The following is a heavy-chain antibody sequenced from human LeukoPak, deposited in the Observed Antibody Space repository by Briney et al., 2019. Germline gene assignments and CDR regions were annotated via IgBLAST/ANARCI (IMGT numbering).Heavy chain of an antibody. D-gene: IGHD2-2*01. V-gene: IGHV4-34*01. CDR3: ASRYCSSTSCGNWFDP. Sequence: SETLSLTCAVYGGSFSGYYWSWIRQPPGKGLEWIGEINHSGSTNYNPFLKSRVTISVDTSKNQFSLKLSSVTAADTAVYYCASRYCSSTSCGNWFDPWGQGTLVTVSS. J-gene: IGHJ5*02. CDR2: INHSGST. CDR1: GGSFSGYY.